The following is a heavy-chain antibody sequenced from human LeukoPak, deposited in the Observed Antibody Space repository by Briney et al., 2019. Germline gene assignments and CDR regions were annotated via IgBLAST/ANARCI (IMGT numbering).Heavy chain of an antibody. V-gene: IGHV1-69*06. CDR2: IIPIFGTT. CDR1: GDTFSSFA. D-gene: IGHD6-13*01. J-gene: IGHJ6*03. CDR3: ARVVGLTGYSSSWYSGYYYYMDV. Sequence: GASVKVSCKASGDTFSSFAVSWVRQAPGQGLEWMGGIIPIFGTTNYAQKFQDRVTITADKSTSTAYMELSSLRSEDTAVYYCARVVGLTGYSSSWYSGYYYYMDVWGKGTTVTVSS.